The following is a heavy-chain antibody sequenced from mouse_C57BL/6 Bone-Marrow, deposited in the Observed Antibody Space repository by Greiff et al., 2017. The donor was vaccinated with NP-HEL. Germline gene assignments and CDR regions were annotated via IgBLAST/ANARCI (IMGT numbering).Heavy chain of an antibody. CDR2: IYPGSGST. D-gene: IGHD1-1*01. CDR1: GYTFTSYW. Sequence: QVQLQQPGAELVKPGASVKMSCKASGYTFTSYWITWVKQRPGQGLEWIGDIYPGSGSTNYNEKFKSKATLTVDTSSSTAYMQLSILTYEDSAVYYYARAHYYGSSHWYFDVWGTGTTVTVSS. V-gene: IGHV1-55*01. CDR3: ARAHYYGSSHWYFDV. J-gene: IGHJ1*03.